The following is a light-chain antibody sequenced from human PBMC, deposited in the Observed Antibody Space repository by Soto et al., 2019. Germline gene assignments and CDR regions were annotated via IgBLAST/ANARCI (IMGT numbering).Light chain of an antibody. CDR3: QQLNSYPYT. Sequence: IQLTQYPSSLSASVGDRVTITCRASQGISSYLAWYQQKPGKAPKLLIYAASTLQSGVPSRFSGSGSGTDFTLTISSLQPEDFATYYCQQLNSYPYTVGQGTKLEIK. CDR2: AAS. J-gene: IGKJ2*01. CDR1: QGISSY. V-gene: IGKV1-9*01.